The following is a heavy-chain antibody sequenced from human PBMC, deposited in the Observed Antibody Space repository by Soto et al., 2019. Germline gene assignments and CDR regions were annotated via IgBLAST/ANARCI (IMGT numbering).Heavy chain of an antibody. V-gene: IGHV1-69*04. D-gene: IGHD6-19*01. CDR1: GGTFSSYT. J-gene: IGHJ4*02. CDR3: AREGGWYVDY. Sequence: SVKVSCKASGGTFSSYTISWVRQAPGQGLEWMGRIIPILGIAKYSRKFKGRVTITRDTSASTAYMEVSSLTFEDTAVYYCAREGGWYVDYWGQGTLVTVSS. CDR2: IIPILGIA.